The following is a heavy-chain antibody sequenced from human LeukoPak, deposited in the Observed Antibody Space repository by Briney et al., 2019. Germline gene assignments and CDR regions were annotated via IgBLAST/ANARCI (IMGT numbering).Heavy chain of an antibody. V-gene: IGHV3-7*03. J-gene: IGHJ5*02. CDR1: GLHVSNFL. CDR2: IKPDGSEL. CDR3: ARSNQYFASGSGDL. D-gene: IGHD3-10*01. Sequence: GGPLSLSCPASGLHVSNFLMSRAPPAPGKAMEWMVNIKPDGSELSYVDSVKGRFTISRDNAQNSLYLQMIGLRADDTAVYYCARSNQYFASGSGDLWGQGTLVTVSS.